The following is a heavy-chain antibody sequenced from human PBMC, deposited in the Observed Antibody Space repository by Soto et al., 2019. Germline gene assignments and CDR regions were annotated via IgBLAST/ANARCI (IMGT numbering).Heavy chain of an antibody. CDR3: AKDLPDYYDSSGREDYFDY. V-gene: IGHV3-30*18. J-gene: IGHJ4*02. Sequence: GGSLRLSCAASGFTFSLYGIHWVRQAPGKGLEWVALISDDGSNQYFADSVKGRFTISRDNSKNTLYLQMNSLRAEDTAVYYCAKDLPDYYDSSGREDYFDYWGQGTLVTVSS. CDR1: GFTFSLYG. CDR2: ISDDGSNQ. D-gene: IGHD3-22*01.